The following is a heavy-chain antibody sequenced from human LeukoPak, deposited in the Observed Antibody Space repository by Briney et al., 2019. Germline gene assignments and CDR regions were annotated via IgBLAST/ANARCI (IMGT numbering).Heavy chain of an antibody. CDR3: ARHVRASGSGSYAFDI. CDR2: VYFRGST. Sequence: SETLSLTCTVSGGSISSSSYYWGWIRQPPGKGLEWIGNVYFRGSTYYNPSLKSRATISVDTSKNQFSLKLNSVTAADTAVYYCARHVRASGSGSYAFDIWGQGTMVTVSS. CDR1: GGSISSSSYY. V-gene: IGHV4-39*01. D-gene: IGHD3-10*01. J-gene: IGHJ3*02.